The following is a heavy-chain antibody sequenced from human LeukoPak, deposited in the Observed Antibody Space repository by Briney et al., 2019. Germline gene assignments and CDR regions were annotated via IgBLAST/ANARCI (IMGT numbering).Heavy chain of an antibody. Sequence: SETLSLTCTVSGGSISSSSYYWSWIRQPPGKGLEWIGEINHSGSTNYNPSLKSRVTISVDTSKNQFSLKLSSVTAADTAVYYCAREPRGYDFWSGYSSRWFDPWGQGTLVTVSS. CDR2: INHSGST. V-gene: IGHV4-39*07. CDR3: AREPRGYDFWSGYSSRWFDP. D-gene: IGHD3-3*01. CDR1: GGSISSSSYY. J-gene: IGHJ5*02.